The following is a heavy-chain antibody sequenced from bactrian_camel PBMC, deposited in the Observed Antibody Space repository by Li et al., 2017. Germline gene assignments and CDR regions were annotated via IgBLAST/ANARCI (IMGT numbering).Heavy chain of an antibody. V-gene: IGHV3S55*01. J-gene: IGHJ4*01. CDR1: DHTSSGYC. CDR2: IDTDGST. Sequence: HVQLVESGGGSVQAGGSLRLSCAASDHTSSGYCMTWFRQAPGKEREGVACIDTDGSTFYADSVKGRFTISRDNAKNTLYLQMNSLKTEDTAVYYCTTGGHHGPYNYWGQGTQVTVS. D-gene: IGHD7*01. CDR3: TTGGHHGPYNY.